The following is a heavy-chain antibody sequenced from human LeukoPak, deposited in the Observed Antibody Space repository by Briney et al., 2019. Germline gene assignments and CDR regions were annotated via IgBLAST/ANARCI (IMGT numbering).Heavy chain of an antibody. CDR1: GFTFSSYA. CDR2: ISGSGGST. D-gene: IGHD3-22*01. J-gene: IGHJ4*02. V-gene: IGHV3-23*01. Sequence: GGSLRLSCAASGFTFSSYAMSWVRQAPGKGLEWVSAISGSGGSTYYADSVKGRFTISRDNSKNTLYLQMNSLRAEDTAVYYCAKDLSTYFYDSSGYGYFDYWGQGTLVTVSS. CDR3: AKDLSTYFYDSSGYGYFDY.